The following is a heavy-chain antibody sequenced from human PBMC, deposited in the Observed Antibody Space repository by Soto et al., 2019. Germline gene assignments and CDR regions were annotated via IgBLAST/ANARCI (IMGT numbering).Heavy chain of an antibody. V-gene: IGHV4-59*01. J-gene: IGHJ4*02. CDR1: GGSISSYY. D-gene: IGHD6-19*01. CDR2: IYYSGST. CDR3: ARDGKVAGTPLDY. Sequence: QVQLQESGPGLVKPSETLSLTCTVSGGSISSYYWSWIRQPPGKGLEWIGYIYYSGSTNYNPSLKSRVTISVDTSKNQVSLKLSSVTAADTAVYYCARDGKVAGTPLDYWGQGTLVTVSS.